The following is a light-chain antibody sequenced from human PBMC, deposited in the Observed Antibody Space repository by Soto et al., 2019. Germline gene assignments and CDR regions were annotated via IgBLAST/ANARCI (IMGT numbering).Light chain of an antibody. Sequence: QSVLTQPPSASGTPGQRVTISCSGSFPNIGSNYVYWYQQVPGTAPKLLIYTNNRRPSGVPDRFSGSKSGTSASLAISGLRSEDEAYFYCAAWDDSLSAVVFGGGTKLTVL. CDR1: FPNIGSNY. J-gene: IGLJ2*01. V-gene: IGLV1-47*01. CDR2: TNN. CDR3: AAWDDSLSAVV.